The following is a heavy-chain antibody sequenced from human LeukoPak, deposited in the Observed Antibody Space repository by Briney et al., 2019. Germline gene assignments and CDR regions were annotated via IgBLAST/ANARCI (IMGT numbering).Heavy chain of an antibody. CDR2: TSYSGST. CDR3: ARRGYCSSTSCGFFDP. J-gene: IGHJ5*02. CDR1: GGSIGSSNYY. V-gene: IGHV4-39*07. D-gene: IGHD2-2*01. Sequence: SETLSLTCTVSGGSIGSSNYYWGWIRQPPGRGLEWIGSTSYSGSTYYNPSLKSRVTISVDTSKNQFSLKVSSVTAADTAVYYCARRGYCSSTSCGFFDPWGQGTLVTVSS.